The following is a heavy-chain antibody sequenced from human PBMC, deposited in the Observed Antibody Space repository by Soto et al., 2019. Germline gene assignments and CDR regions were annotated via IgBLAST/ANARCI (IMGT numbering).Heavy chain of an antibody. J-gene: IGHJ6*02. CDR1: GFTFSSYG. Sequence: QVQLVESGGGVVQPGRSLRLSCAASGFTFSSYGMHWVRQAPGKGLEWVAVISYDGSNKYYADSVKGRFTISRDNSKNTLYLQMHSLRAEDTAVYYCAKIGHYDFWRSSGMDVWGQGTTVTVSS. CDR3: AKIGHYDFWRSSGMDV. CDR2: ISYDGSNK. V-gene: IGHV3-30*18. D-gene: IGHD3-3*01.